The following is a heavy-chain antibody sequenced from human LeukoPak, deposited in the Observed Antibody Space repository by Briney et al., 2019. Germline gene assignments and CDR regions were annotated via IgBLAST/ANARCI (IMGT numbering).Heavy chain of an antibody. V-gene: IGHV4-34*01. CDR3: ARRITMVRGFNY. CDR1: GGSFSGYY. Sequence: SETLSLTWAVYGGSFSGYYWSWIRQPPVKGLEWIGEINHSGSTNYNPSLKSRVTISVDTPKNQFSLKLSSVTAADTAVYYCARRITMVRGFNYWGQGTLVTVSS. J-gene: IGHJ4*02. D-gene: IGHD3-10*01. CDR2: INHSGST.